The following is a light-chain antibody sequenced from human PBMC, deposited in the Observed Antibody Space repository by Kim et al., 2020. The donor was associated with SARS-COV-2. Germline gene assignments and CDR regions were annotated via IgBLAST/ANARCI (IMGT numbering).Light chain of an antibody. J-gene: IGLJ2*01. CDR3: SSFTTSYTVI. CDR1: SSNIGAYDY. V-gene: IGLV2-14*03. Sequence: QSALTQPASVSGTPGQPITISCTGTSSNIGAYDYVSWYQQHPGKVPKLLIFDVTNRPSGVSSRFSGSKSGYAASLIISGLQPEDEADYYCSSFTTSYTVIFGGGTQLTVL. CDR2: DVT.